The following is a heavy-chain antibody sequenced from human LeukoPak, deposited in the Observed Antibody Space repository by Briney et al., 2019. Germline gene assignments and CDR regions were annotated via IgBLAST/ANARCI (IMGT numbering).Heavy chain of an antibody. CDR1: GGSIGSRSYY. Sequence: SETLSLTCTVSGGSIGSRSYYWGWIRQPPGKGLVWIGKIYDRATPTYNPSLTCRVTISVDKSKNEVSLRLSSVTAADTAVYYCVKNGVYALSHWGQGALVTVSS. CDR2: IYDRATP. D-gene: IGHD5/OR15-5a*01. J-gene: IGHJ4*02. CDR3: VKNGVYALSH. V-gene: IGHV4-39*07.